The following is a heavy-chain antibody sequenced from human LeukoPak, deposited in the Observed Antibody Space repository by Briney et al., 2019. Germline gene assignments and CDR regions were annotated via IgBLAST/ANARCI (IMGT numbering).Heavy chain of an antibody. CDR1: GYTFTGYY. CDR2: TNPNSGGT. J-gene: IGHJ4*02. V-gene: IGHV1-2*06. CDR3: ARDQVGATPEFDY. D-gene: IGHD1-26*01. Sequence: ASVKVSCKASGYTFTGYYMHWVRQAPGQGLEWMGRTNPNSGGTNYAQKFQGRVTMTRDTSISTAYMELSRLRSDDTAVYYCARDQVGATPEFDYWGQGTLVTVSS.